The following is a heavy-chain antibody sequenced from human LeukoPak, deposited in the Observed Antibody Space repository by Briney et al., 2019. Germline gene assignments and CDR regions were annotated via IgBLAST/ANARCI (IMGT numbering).Heavy chain of an antibody. V-gene: IGHV3-74*01. CDR1: GFTFSSYW. J-gene: IGHJ6*02. CDR2: INSDGSST. Sequence: GGSLRLSCAASGFTFSSYWMHWVRQAPGKGLVWVSRINSDGSSTSYADSVKGRFTISRDNAKNTLYLQMNSLRAEDTAVYYCARDAYSSSWYWYYYYGMDVWGQGTTVTVPS. D-gene: IGHD6-13*01. CDR3: ARDAYSSSWYWYYYYGMDV.